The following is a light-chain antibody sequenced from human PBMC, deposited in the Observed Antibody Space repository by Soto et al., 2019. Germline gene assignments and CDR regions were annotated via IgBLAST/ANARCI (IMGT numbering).Light chain of an antibody. J-gene: IGKJ3*01. CDR3: QQFYAYPFT. Sequence: DIQLTQSPSFLSASVGDRVTITCRASQGISNHFAWYQQKPGKAPRLLIYGASTLQSGVPSTFSGSGSGTAFTLTISSLQPDDFATCHCQQFYAYPFTFGHGTKVDV. CDR2: GAS. V-gene: IGKV1-9*01. CDR1: QGISNH.